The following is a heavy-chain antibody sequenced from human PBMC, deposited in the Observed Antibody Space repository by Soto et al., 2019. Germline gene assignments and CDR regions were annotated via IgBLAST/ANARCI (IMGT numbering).Heavy chain of an antibody. CDR2: NYYSGIT. CDR3: ARGSSIAGLYYGMDV. Sequence: SDTLSLTCTVSGGSLSSGGYYWTWIRQHPGKGLEWIGYNYYSGITYYNPSLKSRVTISLDTSKNQFSLKLSSVTAADTAVYYCARGSSIAGLYYGMDVWGQGTTVTVSS. D-gene: IGHD6-6*01. CDR1: GGSLSSGGYY. J-gene: IGHJ6*02. V-gene: IGHV4-31*03.